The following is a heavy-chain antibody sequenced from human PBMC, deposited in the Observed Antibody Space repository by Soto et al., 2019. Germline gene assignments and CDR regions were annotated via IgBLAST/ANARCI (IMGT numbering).Heavy chain of an antibody. CDR3: AKGDNLGPKTGYAFDP. J-gene: IGHJ5*02. V-gene: IGHV6-1*01. CDR2: TYFGSKWYN. D-gene: IGHD5-12*01. Sequence: QTLSLTCVISGDSVSSNTASWNWIRQSPSRGLEWLGRTYFGSKWYNDYAVSVKSRIIINPDTSNNQFSLQLNSVTPEDTAVYFCAKGDNLGPKTGYAFDPWGQGIMVTVS. CDR1: GDSVSSNTAS.